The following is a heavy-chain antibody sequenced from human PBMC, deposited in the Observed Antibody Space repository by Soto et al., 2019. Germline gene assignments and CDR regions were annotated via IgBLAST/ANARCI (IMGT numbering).Heavy chain of an antibody. CDR2: ISAYNGNT. CDR3: ARTSTVVTPFDYFDY. J-gene: IGHJ4*02. D-gene: IGHD4-17*01. Sequence: QVQLVQSGAEVKKPGASVKVSCKASGYTFSSYGISWVRQAPGQGLEWMGWISAYNGNTNYAQKLQGRVTMTTDTSXXTAYMELRSLRSDDTAVYYCARTSTVVTPFDYFDYWGQGTLVTVSS. CDR1: GYTFSSYG. V-gene: IGHV1-18*01.